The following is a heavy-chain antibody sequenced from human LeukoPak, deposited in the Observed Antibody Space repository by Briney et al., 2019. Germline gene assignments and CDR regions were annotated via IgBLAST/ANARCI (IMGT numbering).Heavy chain of an antibody. Sequence: PGGSLRLSCAASGFTFSSYSMNWVRQAPGKGLEWVSSISSSSSYIYNADSVKGRFTISRDNAKHSLYLQMNSLRAEDTVVYYCARALYIGTHDSSYLNAFDMWGQGTMVTVSS. CDR3: ARALYIGTHDSSYLNAFDM. J-gene: IGHJ3*02. CDR1: GFTFSSYS. V-gene: IGHV3-21*01. D-gene: IGHD1-26*01. CDR2: ISSSSSYI.